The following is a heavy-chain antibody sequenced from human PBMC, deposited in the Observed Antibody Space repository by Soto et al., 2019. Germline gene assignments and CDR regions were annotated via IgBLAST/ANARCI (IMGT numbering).Heavy chain of an antibody. CDR2: ISYDGSNK. CDR1: GFTFSSYG. CDR3: AKALVDTAMGIAPIASRYYYGMDV. J-gene: IGHJ6*02. V-gene: IGHV3-30*18. Sequence: SCAASGFTFSSYGMHWVRQAPGKGLEWVAVISYDGSNKYYADSVKGRFTISRDNSKNTLYLQMNSLRAEDTAVYYCAKALVDTAMGIAPIASRYYYGMDVWGQGTTVTVSS. D-gene: IGHD5-18*01.